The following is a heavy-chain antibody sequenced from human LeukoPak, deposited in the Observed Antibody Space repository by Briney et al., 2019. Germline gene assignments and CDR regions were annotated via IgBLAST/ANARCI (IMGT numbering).Heavy chain of an antibody. CDR2: ISGSGGST. V-gene: IGHV3-23*01. J-gene: IGHJ4*02. CDR1: GFTFSSYA. D-gene: IGHD3/OR15-3a*01. CDR3: AKDFRFRTGKRGYFFDY. Sequence: GGSLRLSCTASGFTFSSYAMSWVRQAPGKGLEWVSAISGSGGSTYYADSVKGRFTISRDNSKNTLYLQMNSLRAEDEDVYYCAKDFRFRTGKRGYFFDYGGQGTRVTVSS.